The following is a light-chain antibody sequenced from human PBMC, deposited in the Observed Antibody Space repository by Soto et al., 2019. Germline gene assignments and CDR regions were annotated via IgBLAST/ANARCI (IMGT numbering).Light chain of an antibody. CDR3: SSYAGRNDFGV. CDR2: EVD. V-gene: IGLV2-8*01. J-gene: IGLJ3*02. Sequence: QSVLTQPPSASGSPGQSVTISCTGTSSDVGANNYVSWYQQHPGQAPRLIIHEVDKRPSGVPDRFSGSKSGNTASLTVSGLQTEDEAVYYCSSYAGRNDFGVFGGGTKVTVL. CDR1: SSDVGANNY.